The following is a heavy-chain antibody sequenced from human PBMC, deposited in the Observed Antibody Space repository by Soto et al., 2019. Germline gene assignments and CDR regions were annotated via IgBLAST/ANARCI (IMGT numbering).Heavy chain of an antibody. V-gene: IGHV1-2*02. CDR3: ARDYSGYTSPDYYYYGMDV. CDR1: GYTFTGYY. CDR2: INPNSGGT. Sequence: PRASVKVSCKASGYTFTGYYMHWVRQAPGQGLEWMGWINPNSGGTNYAQKFQGRVTMTRDTSISTAYMELSRLRSDDTAVYYCARDYSGYTSPDYYYYGMDVWGQGTTVTVSS. D-gene: IGHD5-12*01. J-gene: IGHJ6*02.